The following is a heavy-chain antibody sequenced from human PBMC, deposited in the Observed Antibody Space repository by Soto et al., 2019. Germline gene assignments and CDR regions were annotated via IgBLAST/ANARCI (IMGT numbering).Heavy chain of an antibody. CDR1: GASISGGDAY. CDR3: ARGDGDYGDWCDP. Sequence: QVQLQESGPGLVKPSQTLSHTCTVSGASISGGDAYWGWIRPHPGKGLEWIGYIYYTGSTYHNPSLKGRLSLSVDTSKNQFSLRLSSVTAADTAGSFWARGDGDYGDWCDPGGQGTLVTGSS. CDR2: IYYTGST. J-gene: IGHJ5*02. D-gene: IGHD4-17*01. V-gene: IGHV4-30-4*01.